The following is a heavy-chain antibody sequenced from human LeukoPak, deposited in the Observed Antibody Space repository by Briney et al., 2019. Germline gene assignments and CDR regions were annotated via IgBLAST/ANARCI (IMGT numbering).Heavy chain of an antibody. CDR2: INPNSGGT. Sequence: ASVKVSCKASGYTFAGYYMHWVRQAPGQGLEWMGWINPNSGGTHSAQKFQGRVTMTRDTSISTAYMELSRLRSDDTAVYYCASSSGSYCGGDCYSPYYYYGMDVWGQGTTVTVSS. D-gene: IGHD2-21*02. CDR1: GYTFAGYY. CDR3: ASSSGSYCGGDCYSPYYYYGMDV. J-gene: IGHJ6*02. V-gene: IGHV1-2*02.